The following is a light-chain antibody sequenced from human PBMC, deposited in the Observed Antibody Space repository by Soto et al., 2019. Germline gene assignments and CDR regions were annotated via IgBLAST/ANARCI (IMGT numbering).Light chain of an antibody. V-gene: IGLV2-14*01. CDR1: SSDVGGYNY. CDR3: RAYTRSSTPYV. CDR2: EVS. J-gene: IGLJ1*01. Sequence: QSALTQPASVSGSPGQSITISCTGTSSDVGGYNYVSWYQQHPGKAPKLMIYEVSNRPSGVSNRFSGSKSGNMGSLTISGLQAEDEADSDCRAYTRSSTPYVFGTGTKLTVL.